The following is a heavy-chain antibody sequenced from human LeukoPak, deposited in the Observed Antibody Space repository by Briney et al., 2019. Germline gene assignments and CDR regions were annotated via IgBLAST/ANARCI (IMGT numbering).Heavy chain of an antibody. J-gene: IGHJ4*02. V-gene: IGHV1-2*02. CDR1: GYTFTGHY. Sequence: VASVKVSCKASGYTFTGHYMHWVRQAPGQGPEWMGWIIPKNGGTHYAQKFQGRVTMTRDKSINTAYLEVTSLTSDDTAIYYCAKALSRSYFGDWGQGTLVTVSS. CDR3: AKALSRSYFGD. CDR2: IIPKNGGT.